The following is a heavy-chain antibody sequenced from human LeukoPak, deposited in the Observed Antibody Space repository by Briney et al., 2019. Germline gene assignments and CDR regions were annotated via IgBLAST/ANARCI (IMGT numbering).Heavy chain of an antibody. Sequence: GESLKISCKGSGYSFTSYWIGWVRQMPGKGLEWMGIIYPGDSDTKYSPSFQGQVTISADKSISTAYLQWSSLKASDTAMYYCARPIYSSGWYLDYWGQGTLVTVSS. J-gene: IGHJ4*02. CDR2: IYPGDSDT. D-gene: IGHD6-19*01. V-gene: IGHV5-51*01. CDR1: GYSFTSYW. CDR3: ARPIYSSGWYLDY.